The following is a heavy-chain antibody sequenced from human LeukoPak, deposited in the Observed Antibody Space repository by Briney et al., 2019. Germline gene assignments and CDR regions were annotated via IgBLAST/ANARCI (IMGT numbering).Heavy chain of an antibody. CDR1: GGSFSGYY. V-gene: IGHV4-34*01. Sequence: SETLSLTCAVYGGSFSGYYWSWIRQPPGKGLEWIGEINHSGSTNYNPSLKSRVTISVDTSKNQFYLKLSSVTAADTAVYYCARGLYDILTGYQEYFDYWGQGTLVTVSS. J-gene: IGHJ4*02. D-gene: IGHD3-9*01. CDR2: INHSGST. CDR3: ARGLYDILTGYQEYFDY.